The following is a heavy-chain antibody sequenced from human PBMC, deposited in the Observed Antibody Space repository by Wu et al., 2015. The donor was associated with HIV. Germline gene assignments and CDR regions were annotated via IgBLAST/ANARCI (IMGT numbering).Heavy chain of an antibody. Sequence: QVQLVQSGAEVKKPGASVKVSCKASGYTFTGYYMHWVRQAPGQGLEWMGWINPNSGGTNYAKKFQGRVTMTRDTSISTAYMELSRLRSDDTAVYYCAGSYCSSTSCPYYYYYMDVWDKGTTVTVSS. CDR2: INPNSGGT. J-gene: IGHJ6*03. V-gene: IGHV1-2*02. CDR1: GYTFTGYY. D-gene: IGHD2-2*01. CDR3: AGSYCSSTSCPYYYYYMDV.